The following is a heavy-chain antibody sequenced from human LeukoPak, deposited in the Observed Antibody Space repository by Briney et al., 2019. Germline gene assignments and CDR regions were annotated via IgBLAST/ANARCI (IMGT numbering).Heavy chain of an antibody. CDR3: ARASSSGWYFDY. CDR1: GFTFSSYS. Sequence: GGSLRLSCAASGFTFSSYSMNWVRQAPGKGLEWVSSISSSSSYIYYADSVKGRFTISRDNAKNSLYLQMNSLGAEDTAVYYCARASSSGWYFDYWGQGTLVTVSS. V-gene: IGHV3-21*01. D-gene: IGHD6-19*01. CDR2: ISSSSSYI. J-gene: IGHJ4*02.